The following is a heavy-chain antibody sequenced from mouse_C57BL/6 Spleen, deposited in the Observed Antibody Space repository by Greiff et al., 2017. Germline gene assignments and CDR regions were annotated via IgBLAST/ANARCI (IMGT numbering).Heavy chain of an antibody. CDR3: ARRGYDYVNAMDD. Sequence: QVQLQQSGAELVRPGSSVKLSCKASGYTFTSYWMHWVKQRPIQGLEWIGNIDPSDSETHYNQKFKDKATLTVDKSSSTAYMQLSSLTSEDSAVYYCARRGYDYVNAMDDWGQGTSVTVSS. CDR1: GYTFTSYW. J-gene: IGHJ4*01. CDR2: IDPSDSET. D-gene: IGHD2-4*01. V-gene: IGHV1-52*01.